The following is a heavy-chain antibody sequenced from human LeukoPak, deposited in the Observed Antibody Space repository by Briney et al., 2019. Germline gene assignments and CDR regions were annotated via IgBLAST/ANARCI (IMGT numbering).Heavy chain of an antibody. V-gene: IGHV3-11*05. D-gene: IGHD5/OR15-5a*01. CDR3: VRAVSVSSYCFYR. J-gene: IGHJ4*02. Sequence: GGSVRLSCAASGFTFSDYYMSWIRQAPGKGLEWISYISSSSSYTNYVDSVKGRFTIYIDNAKNSLYLQMNSLRAEDAAVYYCVRAVSVSSYCFYRRGERTLVTVSS. CDR1: GFTFSDYY. CDR2: ISSSSSYT.